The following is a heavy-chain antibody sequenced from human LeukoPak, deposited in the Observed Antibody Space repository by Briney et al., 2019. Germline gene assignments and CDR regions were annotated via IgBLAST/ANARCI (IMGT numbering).Heavy chain of an antibody. J-gene: IGHJ4*02. V-gene: IGHV3-23*01. CDR2: ISGGGTYT. CDR3: AKGKYSSSWYFDY. CDR1: GFTFSDYA. Sequence: GGSLRLSCASSGFTFSDYAMTWVRQAPGRGLEWVSAISGGGTYTYYADSVKGRFSISRDNSKNTLYLQMNSLRAEDTAVYYCAKGKYSSSWYFDYWGQGTLVTVSS. D-gene: IGHD6-13*01.